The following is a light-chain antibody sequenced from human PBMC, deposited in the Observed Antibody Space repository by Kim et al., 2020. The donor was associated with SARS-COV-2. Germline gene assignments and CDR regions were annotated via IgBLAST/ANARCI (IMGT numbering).Light chain of an antibody. Sequence: IVMTQSPATLSVSPGERATLSCRASQTVRSNLAWYQQKPGQAPRRLIYGASTRATGIPARFSGSGSGTEFNLTISGLQSEDFAVYYCQQYKKWPPLTFGGGTKVDIK. CDR3: QQYKKWPPLT. V-gene: IGKV3-15*01. CDR2: GAS. CDR1: QTVRSN. J-gene: IGKJ4*01.